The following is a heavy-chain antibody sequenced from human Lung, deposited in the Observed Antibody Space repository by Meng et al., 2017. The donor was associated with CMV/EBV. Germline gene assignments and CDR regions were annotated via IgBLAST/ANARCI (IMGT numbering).Heavy chain of an antibody. D-gene: IGHD2-8*01. V-gene: IGHV1-2*02. CDR1: GYTFTGYY. CDR2: INPNTGGT. J-gene: IGHJ6*02. CDR3: ASPYVLRNYGMDV. Sequence: ASXXVSXKASGYTFTGYYIHWVRQAPGQGLEWMGWINPNTGGTNYAQNFQGRVTMTRDTSISAVYMELSRLRSDDTAVYYCASPYVLRNYGMDVWGQGTTV.